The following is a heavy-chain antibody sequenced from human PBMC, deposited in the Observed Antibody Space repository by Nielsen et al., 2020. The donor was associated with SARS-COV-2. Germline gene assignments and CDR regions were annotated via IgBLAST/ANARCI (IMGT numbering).Heavy chain of an antibody. CDR2: INPHSGDT. D-gene: IGHD6-13*01. CDR3: ARDFDSTNWDAGWFAP. CDR1: GYTFTDYY. V-gene: IGHV1-2*06. J-gene: IGHJ5*02. Sequence: ASVKVSCKASGYTFTDYYLHWVRQAPGQGLEWMGRINPHSGDTNYAQKFQGRVTMTRDTSISTAYMELSRLTSDDTALFYCARDFDSTNWDAGWFAPWGQGPLVTVSS.